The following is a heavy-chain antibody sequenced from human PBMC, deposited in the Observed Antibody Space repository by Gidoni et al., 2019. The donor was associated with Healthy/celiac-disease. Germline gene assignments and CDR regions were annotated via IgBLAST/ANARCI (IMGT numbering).Heavy chain of an antibody. CDR3: AILLNHIAAADTIDY. D-gene: IGHD6-13*01. Sequence: VGSISSSSYYWGWIRQPPGKGLEWIGSIYSSGSTYYNPYIKSRVTISVDTSKNQFSLKLSSVTAADTAVYYCAILLNHIAAADTIDYWGQGTLVTVSS. J-gene: IGHJ4*02. CDR2: IYSSGST. V-gene: IGHV4-39*01. CDR1: VGSISSSSYY.